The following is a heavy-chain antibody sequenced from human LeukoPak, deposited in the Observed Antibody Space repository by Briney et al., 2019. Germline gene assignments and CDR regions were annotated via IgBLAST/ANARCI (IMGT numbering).Heavy chain of an antibody. CDR2: IIPIFGTA. J-gene: IGHJ4*02. Sequence: ASVKVSCKASGGTFSSYAISWVRQAPGQGLEWMGRIIPIFGTANYAQKFQGRVTITTDESTSTAYMELSSLRSEGTAVYYCARRGSGWYGLNYWGQGTLVTVSS. V-gene: IGHV1-69*05. D-gene: IGHD6-19*01. CDR3: ARRGSGWYGLNY. CDR1: GGTFSSYA.